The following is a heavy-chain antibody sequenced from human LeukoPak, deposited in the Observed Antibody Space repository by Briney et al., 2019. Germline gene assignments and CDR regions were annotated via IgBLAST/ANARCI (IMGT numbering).Heavy chain of an antibody. CDR3: ARQGSGYDFWSGYSTASRPDY. D-gene: IGHD3-3*01. J-gene: IGHJ4*02. V-gene: IGHV5-51*01. CDR2: INPGDSDT. Sequence: GESLKISCQASGYSFTSSWIGWARQMPGKGLEWMAIINPGDSDTRYSLSFQGQVTISADKSISTAYLQWSSLKASDTAMYYCARQGSGYDFWSGYSTASRPDYWGQGTLVTVSS. CDR1: GYSFTSSW.